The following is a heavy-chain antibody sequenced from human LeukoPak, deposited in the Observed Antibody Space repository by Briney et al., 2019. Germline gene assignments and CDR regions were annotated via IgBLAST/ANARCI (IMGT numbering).Heavy chain of an antibody. J-gene: IGHJ4*02. CDR1: GGSISSYY. D-gene: IGHD4-17*01. CDR3: ARYRRDYGDYYFDY. CDR2: IFYNGST. Sequence: PSETLSLTCTVSGGSISSYYWSWIRQPPGKGLEWIGYIFYNGSTDYNPSLKSRVTISVDTSKNQLSLKLSSVTAADTAVYYCARYRRDYGDYYFDYWGQGTLVTVSS. V-gene: IGHV4-59*01.